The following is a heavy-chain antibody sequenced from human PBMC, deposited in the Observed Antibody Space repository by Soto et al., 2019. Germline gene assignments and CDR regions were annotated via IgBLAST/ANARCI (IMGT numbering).Heavy chain of an antibody. CDR3: ARFVYCSGGSCSVDAFDI. CDR2: IYYSGST. D-gene: IGHD2-15*01. Sequence: PSETLSLTFTVSGGSISSRTYYWGWIRQPPGKGLEWIGYIYYSGSTNYNPSLKSRVTISVDTSKNQFSLKLSSVTAADTAVYYCARFVYCSGGSCSVDAFDIWGQGTMVTVSS. CDR1: GGSISSRTYY. J-gene: IGHJ3*02. V-gene: IGHV4-61*01.